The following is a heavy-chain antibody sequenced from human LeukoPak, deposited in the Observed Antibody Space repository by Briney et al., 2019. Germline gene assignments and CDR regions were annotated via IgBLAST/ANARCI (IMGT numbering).Heavy chain of an antibody. CDR1: GFTFSDYY. V-gene: IGHV3-11*04. CDR3: TRDRFYAMDA. J-gene: IGHJ6*02. CDR2: ISGSGNTI. Sequence: AGGSLRLSCAASGFTFSDYYMNWIRQAPGKGLEWVSYISGSGNTIYYADSVRGRFTISRDSAKNTLYLQMNSLRAEDTAVYYCTRDRFYAMDAWGQGTTVTVSS.